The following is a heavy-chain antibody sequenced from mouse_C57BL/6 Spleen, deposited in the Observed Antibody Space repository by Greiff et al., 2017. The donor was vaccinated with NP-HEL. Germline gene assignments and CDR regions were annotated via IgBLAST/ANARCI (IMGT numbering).Heavy chain of an antibody. J-gene: IGHJ2*01. V-gene: IGHV1-82*01. CDR2: IYPGDGDT. CDR1: GYAFSSSW. CDR3: ARERALYLYYFDY. Sequence: QVQLKQSGPELVKPGASVKISCKASGYAFSSSWMNWVKQRPGKGLEWIGRIYPGDGDTNYNGKFKGKATLTADKSSSTAYMQLSSLTSEDSAVYFCARERALYLYYFDYWGQGTTLTVSS. D-gene: IGHD5-5*01.